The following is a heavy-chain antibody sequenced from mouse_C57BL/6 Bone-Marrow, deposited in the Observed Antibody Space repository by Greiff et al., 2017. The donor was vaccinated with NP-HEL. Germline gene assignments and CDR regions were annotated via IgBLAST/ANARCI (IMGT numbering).Heavy chain of an antibody. CDR2: IYPGDGDT. D-gene: IGHD2-5*01. Sequence: VKLQQSGAELVKPGASVKISCKASGYAFSSYWMNWVKQRPGKGLEWIGQIYPGDGDTNYNGKFKGKATLTADKSSSTAYMQLSSLTSEDSAVYFCARSSYYSNYWFAYWGQGTLVTVSA. V-gene: IGHV1-80*01. CDR3: ARSSYYSNYWFAY. J-gene: IGHJ3*01. CDR1: GYAFSSYW.